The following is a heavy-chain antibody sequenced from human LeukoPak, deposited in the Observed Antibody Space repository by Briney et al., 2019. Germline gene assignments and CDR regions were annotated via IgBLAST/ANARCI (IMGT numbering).Heavy chain of an antibody. Sequence: SETLSLTCTVSGGSISSYYWSWIRQPPGKGLEWIGYIYYSGSTNYNPSLKSRVTISVDTSKNQFSLKLSSVTAADTAVYYCARGGRGYFDWLSPYYYYYYMDVWGKGTTVTISS. V-gene: IGHV4-59*01. D-gene: IGHD3-9*01. CDR1: GGSISSYY. CDR3: ARGGRGYFDWLSPYYYYYYMDV. CDR2: IYYSGST. J-gene: IGHJ6*03.